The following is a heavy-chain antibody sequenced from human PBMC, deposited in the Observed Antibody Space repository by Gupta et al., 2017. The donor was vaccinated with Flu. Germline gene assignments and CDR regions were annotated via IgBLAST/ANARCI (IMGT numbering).Heavy chain of an antibody. Sequence: EVQLVQSGAEVKKPGESLKISCNGSGYNFASYWIAWVRQMPGKGLEWMGIIYPADSDIRYSPSFQGQVAISVDKSISTAYLQWSSLRASDAAMYYCARQAGGDGYIVLDYWGQGTLVTVSS. V-gene: IGHV5-51*01. J-gene: IGHJ4*02. CDR3: ARQAGGDGYIVLDY. CDR1: GYNFASYW. CDR2: IYPADSDI. D-gene: IGHD2-8*01.